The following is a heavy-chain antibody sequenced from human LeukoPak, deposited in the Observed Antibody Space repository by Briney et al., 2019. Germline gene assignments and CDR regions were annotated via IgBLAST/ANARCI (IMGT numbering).Heavy chain of an antibody. CDR1: GYTFINYA. J-gene: IGHJ5*01. CDR2: INPNTGNP. CDR3: ARAYQRLGGLSFPDS. Sequence: ASVKVSCKASGYTFINYAMNWVRQAPGQGLEWMGWINPNTGNPMYAQGFTGRFVFSLDTSVTTTYLQINGLEAEDTAVYYCARAYQRLGGLSFPDSWGQGTLVTVSS. D-gene: IGHD3-16*02. V-gene: IGHV7-4-1*02.